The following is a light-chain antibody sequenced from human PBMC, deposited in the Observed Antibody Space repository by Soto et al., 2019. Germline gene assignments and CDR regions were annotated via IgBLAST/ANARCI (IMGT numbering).Light chain of an antibody. CDR3: QQYYSMPLT. Sequence: DIVMTQSPDSLAVSLGERATINCKSSQSVLYSSNNKNYLAWYQHKPGQPPKLLIYWASTRESGVPARFSGSGSGTDFTLTISSLQAEDVAVYYCQQYYSMPLTFGGGTKVEIK. CDR2: WAS. CDR1: QSVLYSSNNKNY. V-gene: IGKV4-1*01. J-gene: IGKJ4*01.